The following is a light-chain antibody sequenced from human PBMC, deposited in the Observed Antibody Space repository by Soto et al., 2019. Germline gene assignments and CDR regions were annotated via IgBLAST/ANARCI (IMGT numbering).Light chain of an antibody. CDR1: QSIRSW. J-gene: IGKJ1*01. Sequence: DIQMTQSPSTLSASVGDRVTITCRASQSIRSWLAWYQQKPGTAPKLLIYKASTLQSGVPARFSGSGSGTEFPLTISSLQPDDSATYDCQQYNDNWTCGQGTKVEIK. CDR3: QQYNDNWT. CDR2: KAS. V-gene: IGKV1-5*03.